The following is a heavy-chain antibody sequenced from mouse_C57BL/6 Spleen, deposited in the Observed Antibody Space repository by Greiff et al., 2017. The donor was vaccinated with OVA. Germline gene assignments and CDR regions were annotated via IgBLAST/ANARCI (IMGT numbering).Heavy chain of an antibody. D-gene: IGHD1-1*01. CDR1: GFTFSDYG. V-gene: IGHV5-17*01. J-gene: IGHJ4*01. Sequence: EVMLVESGGGLVKPGGSLKLSCAASGFTFSDYGMHWVRQAPEKGLEWVAYISSGSSTIYYADTVKGRFTISRDNAKNTLFLQMTSLRSEDTAMYYCALLRRYAMDYWGQGTSVTVSS. CDR2: ISSGSSTI. CDR3: ALLRRYAMDY.